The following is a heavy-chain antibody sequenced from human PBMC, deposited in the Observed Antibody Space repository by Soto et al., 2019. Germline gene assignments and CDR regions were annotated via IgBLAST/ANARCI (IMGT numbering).Heavy chain of an antibody. CDR3: ARDSPGYGDYPFDY. CDR1: GYTFTSYA. Sequence: ASVKVSCKASGYTFTSYAMHWVRQAPGQRLEWMGWINAGNGNTKYSQKFQGRVTITRDTSASTAYMELSSLRSEDTAVYYCARDSPGYGDYPFDYWGQGTLVTSPQ. CDR2: INAGNGNT. D-gene: IGHD4-17*01. V-gene: IGHV1-3*01. J-gene: IGHJ4*02.